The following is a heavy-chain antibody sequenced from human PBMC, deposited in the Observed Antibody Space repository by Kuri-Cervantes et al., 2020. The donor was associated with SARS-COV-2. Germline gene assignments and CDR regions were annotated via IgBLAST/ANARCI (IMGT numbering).Heavy chain of an antibody. Sequence: SETLSLTCAAYGGSVSGYYWSWIRQPPGKGLEWIGYIYYSGSTNYNPSLKSRVTISVDTSKNQFSLKLSSVTAEDTAVYYCAKALEGGATSLYYYYYYMDVWGKGTTVTVSS. CDR2: IYYSGST. J-gene: IGHJ6*03. CDR1: GGSVSGYY. V-gene: IGHV4-59*02. D-gene: IGHD1-26*01. CDR3: AKALEGGATSLYYYYYYMDV.